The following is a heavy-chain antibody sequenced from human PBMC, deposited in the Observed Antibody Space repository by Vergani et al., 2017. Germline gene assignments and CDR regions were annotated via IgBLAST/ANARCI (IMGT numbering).Heavy chain of an antibody. CDR2: INHSGST. CDR1: GGSFSGYY. Sequence: QVQLQQWGAGLLKPSETLSLTCAVYGGSFSGYYWSWIRQPPGKGLEWIGEINHSGSTNYNPSLKSRVTISVDTSKNQFSLKLSSVTAADTAVYYCARQTWTNNFDYWGQGTLVTVSS. V-gene: IGHV4-34*01. D-gene: IGHD3/OR15-3a*01. CDR3: ARQTWTNNFDY. J-gene: IGHJ4*02.